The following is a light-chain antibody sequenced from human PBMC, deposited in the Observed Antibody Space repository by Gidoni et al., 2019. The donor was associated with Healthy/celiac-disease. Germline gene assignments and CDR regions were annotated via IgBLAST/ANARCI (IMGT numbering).Light chain of an antibody. Sequence: IVMTPSPATLSVSPGDRGTLSCRASQSVSSNLAWYQQKPGQAPRLLIYGASTRATGIPARFSGSGSGTEFTLTISSLQSEDFAVYYCQQYNNWPPVTFGQGTKVEIK. J-gene: IGKJ1*01. V-gene: IGKV3-15*01. CDR1: QSVSSN. CDR2: GAS. CDR3: QQYNNWPPVT.